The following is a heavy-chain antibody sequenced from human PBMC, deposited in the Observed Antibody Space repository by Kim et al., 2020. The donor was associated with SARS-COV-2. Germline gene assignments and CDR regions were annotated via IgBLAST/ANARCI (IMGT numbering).Heavy chain of an antibody. Sequence: PSLSSRVTISVDTSKNQFSLRLRSVTAADTALYYCARVDWYLLSYYSGMDVWGQGTTVTVSS. D-gene: IGHD2-21*01. J-gene: IGHJ6*02. V-gene: IGHV4-39*07. CDR3: ARVDWYLLSYYSGMDV.